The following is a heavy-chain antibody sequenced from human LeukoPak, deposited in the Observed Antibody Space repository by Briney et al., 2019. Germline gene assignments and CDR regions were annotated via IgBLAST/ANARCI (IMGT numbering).Heavy chain of an antibody. V-gene: IGHV5-51*01. CDR2: INPGNSET. J-gene: IGHJ5*02. CDR1: GYXFSSYW. Sequence: GESLKISCNGSGYXFSSYWISWVRQMPGKGLEWMGIINPGNSETKYSPSFRGQVTISADKSSNTASLQWNSLKASDTAMYYCARRFTSGWAGDHWGQGTLVTVSS. CDR3: ARRFTSGWAGDH. D-gene: IGHD6-19*01.